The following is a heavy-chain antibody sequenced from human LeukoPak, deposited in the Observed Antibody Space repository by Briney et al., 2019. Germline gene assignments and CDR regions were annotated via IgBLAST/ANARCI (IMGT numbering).Heavy chain of an antibody. CDR2: IYYSGST. V-gene: IGHV4-59*08. J-gene: IGHJ3*02. D-gene: IGHD2-21*01. CDR1: GGSIGSYY. Sequence: SSETLSLTCTVSGGSIGSYYWSWIRQPPGKGPEWIGYIYYSGSTNYNPSLKSRVTISVDTSKNQFSLKLSSVTAADTAVYYCARHTVVVSLSPATFDIWGQGTMVTVSS. CDR3: ARHTVVVSLSPATFDI.